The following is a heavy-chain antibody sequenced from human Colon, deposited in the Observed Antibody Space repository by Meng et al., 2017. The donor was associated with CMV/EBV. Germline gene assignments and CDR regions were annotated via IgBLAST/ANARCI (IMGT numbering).Heavy chain of an antibody. CDR3: AKDISPGGGSTGYHGMDV. CDR1: GFTFDDYA. Sequence: SLKISCAASGFTFDDYAMHWVRQAPGKGLEWVSSITWNSGRTGYVDSVEGRFTISRDNAKNSLYLQMNGLRAEDTALYYCAKDISPGGGSTGYHGMDVWGQGTTVTVSS. CDR2: ITWNSGRT. J-gene: IGHJ6*02. D-gene: IGHD1-7*01. V-gene: IGHV3-9*01.